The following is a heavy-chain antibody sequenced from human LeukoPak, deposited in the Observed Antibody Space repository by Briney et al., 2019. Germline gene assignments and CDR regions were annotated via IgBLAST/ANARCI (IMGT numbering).Heavy chain of an antibody. V-gene: IGHV4-59*01. J-gene: IGHJ4*02. CDR1: GGSSSNYY. Sequence: SETLSLTCTVSGGSSSNYYWSWIRQPPGKGLEWLGYIYYSGTTNYNPSLKSRVSISVDTSKNQFSLKLSSVTAADTAVYHCARGLGYYDSSVGYWGQGTLVTVSS. CDR2: IYYSGTT. CDR3: ARGLGYYDSSVGY. D-gene: IGHD3-22*01.